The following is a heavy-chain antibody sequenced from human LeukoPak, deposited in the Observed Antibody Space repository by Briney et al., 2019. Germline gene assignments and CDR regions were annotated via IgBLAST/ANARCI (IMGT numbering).Heavy chain of an antibody. Sequence: PGGSLRLSCAASGFTVSSTHMVWVRQAPGKGLEWVSVIYTGGNSYYAGSVQGRFIISRDTSKNTLYLQMNSLRAEDSAPYYCARGGRGSAAVVAPRSFDIWGQGTMVTVSS. CDR1: GFTVSSTH. D-gene: IGHD3-22*01. CDR2: IYTGGNS. J-gene: IGHJ3*02. CDR3: ARGGRGSAAVVAPRSFDI. V-gene: IGHV3-53*01.